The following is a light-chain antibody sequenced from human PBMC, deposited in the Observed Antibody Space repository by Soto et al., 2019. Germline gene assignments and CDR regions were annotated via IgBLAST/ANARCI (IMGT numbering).Light chain of an antibody. J-gene: IGKJ4*01. V-gene: IGKV3-11*01. Sequence: EIVLTQSPATLSLSPGERVTLSCRASQSIDSYLAWYQQKPGQAPRLLIYDASNRATGIPARFSGSRLGTDFTLTISSLEPEDFAVYYCHQRSSWPLTFGGGTKVEI. CDR1: QSIDSY. CDR2: DAS. CDR3: HQRSSWPLT.